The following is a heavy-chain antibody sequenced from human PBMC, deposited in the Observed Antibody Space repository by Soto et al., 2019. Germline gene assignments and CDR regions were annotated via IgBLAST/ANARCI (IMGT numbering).Heavy chain of an antibody. J-gene: IGHJ3*02. D-gene: IGHD3-9*01. V-gene: IGHV4-39*02. CDR3: AREVRYFDPRAFDI. CDR2: IYYSGST. Sequence: SETLSLTCTVSGGSISSSSYYWVLIRQPPGKGLEWIGSIYYSGSTYYNPSLKSRVTISVDTSKNQFSLKLSSVTAADTAVYYCAREVRYFDPRAFDIWGQGTMVTVSS. CDR1: GGSISSSSYY.